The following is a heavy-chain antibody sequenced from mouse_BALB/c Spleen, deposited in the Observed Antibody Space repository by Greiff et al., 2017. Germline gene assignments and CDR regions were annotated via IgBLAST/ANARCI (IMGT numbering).Heavy chain of an antibody. CDR1: GFSLTGYG. CDR2: IWGDGST. J-gene: IGHJ4*01. CDR3: ARGGIYYYGSSYGSYAMDY. D-gene: IGHD1-1*01. Sequence: VQLVESGPGLVAPSQSLSITCTVSGFSLTGYGVNWVRQPPGKGLEWLGMIWGDGSTDYNSALKSRLSISKDNSKSQVFLKMNSLQTDDTARYYCARGGIYYYGSSYGSYAMDYWGQGTSVTVSS. V-gene: IGHV2-6-7*01.